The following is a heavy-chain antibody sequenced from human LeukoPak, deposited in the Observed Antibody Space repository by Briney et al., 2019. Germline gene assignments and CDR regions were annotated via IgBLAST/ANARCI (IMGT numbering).Heavy chain of an antibody. Sequence: GGSLRLSCAASGFSFNNYVMSWVRQAPGKGLEWVSAISGDGARTYYADSVKGRFTISRDNSKNTLYLQMNSLRAEDTAVYYCARETPDLTIFGVVISDYYYYGMDVWGQGTTVTVSS. D-gene: IGHD3-3*01. J-gene: IGHJ6*02. CDR2: ISGDGART. CDR1: GFSFNNYV. V-gene: IGHV3-23*01. CDR3: ARETPDLTIFGVVISDYYYYGMDV.